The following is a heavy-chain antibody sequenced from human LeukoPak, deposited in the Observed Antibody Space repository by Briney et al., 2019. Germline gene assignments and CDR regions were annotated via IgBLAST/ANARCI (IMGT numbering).Heavy chain of an antibody. CDR2: IRRSGGST. CDR3: AKNRDDFWSGYWSGMDV. J-gene: IGHJ6*02. D-gene: IGHD3-3*01. CDR1: GFTFRSYA. Sequence: GGSLRLSCAASGFTFRSYALSWVRQAPGKGLEWASGIRRSGGSTYYADSVKGRFTISRDNSKNTLYLQMNSLRAEDTALYYCAKNRDDFWSGYWSGMDVWGQGTTVTVSS. V-gene: IGHV3-23*01.